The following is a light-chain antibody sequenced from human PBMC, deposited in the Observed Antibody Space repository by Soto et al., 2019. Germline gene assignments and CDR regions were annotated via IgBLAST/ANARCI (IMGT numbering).Light chain of an antibody. CDR1: QSISSSY. CDR2: GAS. J-gene: IGKJ1*01. Sequence: EIVLTQSPGTLSLSPGKRATLSCRASQSISSSYLAWYQQRPGQAPRLLIFGASTKATGIPDRFSGSGSGTDFTLTISRLEPEDFAVYHCQHYGSSPPWTFGQGTKVDIK. CDR3: QHYGSSPPWT. V-gene: IGKV3-20*01.